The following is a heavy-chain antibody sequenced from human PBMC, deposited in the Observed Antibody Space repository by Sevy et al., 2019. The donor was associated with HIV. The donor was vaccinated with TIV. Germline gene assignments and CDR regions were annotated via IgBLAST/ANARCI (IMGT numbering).Heavy chain of an antibody. V-gene: IGHV4-61*01. CDR3: SRVGGLTDYGMDV. Sequence: SETLSLTCTVSGGSVSSDTYYWTWIRQPPGKGLEFIGYIYYNVRINYNPSLKSRVTISVDTSKNQFSLKVTSVTAADTAVYYCSRVGGLTDYGMDVWGQGTTVTVSS. J-gene: IGHJ6*02. CDR2: IYYNVRI. D-gene: IGHD1-26*01. CDR1: GGSVSSDTYY.